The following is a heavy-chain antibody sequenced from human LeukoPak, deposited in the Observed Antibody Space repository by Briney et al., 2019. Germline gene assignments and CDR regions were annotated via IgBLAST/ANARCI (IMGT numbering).Heavy chain of an antibody. CDR3: AKDEATSGGGLAS. Sequence: GGSLRLSCAASGFTVSSTHMSWVRQASGKGLEWVSAMYTGGTTYYADSVKGRFTISRDNSRNTLFLHMSSLRADDTAVYYCAKDEATSGGGLASWGQGTLVTVSS. CDR2: MYTGGTT. D-gene: IGHD3-16*01. V-gene: IGHV3-53*01. CDR1: GFTVSSTH. J-gene: IGHJ4*02.